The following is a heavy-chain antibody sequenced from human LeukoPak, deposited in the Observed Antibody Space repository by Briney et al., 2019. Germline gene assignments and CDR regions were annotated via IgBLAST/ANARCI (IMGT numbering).Heavy chain of an antibody. J-gene: IGHJ5*01. CDR3: ARAKGWRVVVPAARPYNWFDS. CDR1: GGSFSGYY. D-gene: IGHD2-2*01. V-gene: IGHV4-34*01. Sequence: SETLSLTCAVYGGSFSGYYWSWIRQPPGKGLEWIGEINHSGSTNYNPSLKSRVTISVDTSKNQFSLKLSSVTAADTAVYYCARAKGWRVVVPAARPYNWFDSWGQGTLVTVSS. CDR2: INHSGST.